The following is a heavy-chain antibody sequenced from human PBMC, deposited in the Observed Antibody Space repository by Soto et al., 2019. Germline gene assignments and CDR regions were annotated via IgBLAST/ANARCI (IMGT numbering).Heavy chain of an antibody. CDR3: ARARIVGATTFDC. V-gene: IGHV4-59*01. CDR2: IYYSGST. Sequence: QVQLQESGPGLVKPSETLSLTCTVSGGSISSYYWSWIPQPPGKGLEWIGYIYYSGSTNYNPSLRRRVTISVDTSKSQFSLKLSSVTAADTAVDYCARARIVGATTFDCWGQGTLVTVSS. D-gene: IGHD1-26*01. J-gene: IGHJ4*02. CDR1: GGSISSYY.